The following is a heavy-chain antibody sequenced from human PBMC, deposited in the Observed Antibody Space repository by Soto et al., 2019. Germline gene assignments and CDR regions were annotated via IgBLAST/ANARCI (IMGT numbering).Heavy chain of an antibody. Sequence: SVKVSCKASGGTFSSYAISWVRQAPGQGLEWMGGIIPIFGTANYAQKFQGRVTITADESTSTAYMELSSLRSEDTAVYYRARVSGLGYSSSPLNYWGQGTLVTVSS. CDR1: GGTFSSYA. J-gene: IGHJ4*02. CDR2: IIPIFGTA. V-gene: IGHV1-69*13. CDR3: ARVSGLGYSSSPLNY. D-gene: IGHD6-6*01.